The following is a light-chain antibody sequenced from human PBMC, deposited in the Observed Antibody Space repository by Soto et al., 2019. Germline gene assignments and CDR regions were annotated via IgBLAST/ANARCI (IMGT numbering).Light chain of an antibody. V-gene: IGKV2-40*01. CDR3: MQATQFPRT. CDR1: QSLLDSDDGNTY. J-gene: IGKJ1*01. Sequence: EIVMTQTPLSLPVTPGEPASISCRSSQSLLDSDDGNTYLDWYVQKPGQSPQLLIYTVSYRASGVPDRFSGSGSGTDFTLKISRVEAEDVGVYYCMQATQFPRTFGQGTKVEIK. CDR2: TVS.